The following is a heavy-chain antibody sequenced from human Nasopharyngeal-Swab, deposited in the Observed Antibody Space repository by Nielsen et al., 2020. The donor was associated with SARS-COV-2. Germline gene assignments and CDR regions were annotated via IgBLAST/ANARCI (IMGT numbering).Heavy chain of an antibody. CDR2: MNPNSGNT. D-gene: IGHD6-13*01. V-gene: IGHV1-8*02. CDR3: ATDSIAAAGDLDY. J-gene: IGHJ4*02. CDR1: GYTFTSYY. Sequence: ASVKVSCKASGYTFTSYYMHWVRQATGQGLEWMGWMNPNSGNTGYAQKFQGRVTMTEDTSTDTAYMELSSLRSKDTAVYYCATDSIAAAGDLDYWVQGTLVTVSS.